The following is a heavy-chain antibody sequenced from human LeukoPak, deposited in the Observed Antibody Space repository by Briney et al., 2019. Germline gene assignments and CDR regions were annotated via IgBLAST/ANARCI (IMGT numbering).Heavy chain of an antibody. J-gene: IGHJ5*02. V-gene: IGHV1-18*01. CDR2: ISAYKCNT. CDR1: GYTFTSYG. CDR3: ARDGPQPFITMIVVAEGTNWFDP. Sequence: ASVNVSCKASGYTFTSYGISWVRQAPGQGREWMGWISAYKCNTNYAQKLQGRVTMTTHTSTSTAYMELRSLRSNDSAVYYCARDGPQPFITMIVVAEGTNWFDPWGQGTLVTASS. D-gene: IGHD3-22*01.